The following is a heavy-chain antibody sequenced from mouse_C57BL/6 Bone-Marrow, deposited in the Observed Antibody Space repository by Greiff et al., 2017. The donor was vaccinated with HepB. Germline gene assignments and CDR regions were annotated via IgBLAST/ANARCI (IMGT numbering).Heavy chain of an antibody. J-gene: IGHJ1*03. CDR3: ARDDGYYEGSGYWYFDV. Sequence: EVHLVESGGGLVKPGGSLKLSCAASGFTFSSYAMSWVRQTPEKRLEWVATISDGGSYTYYPDNVKGRFTISRDNAKNNLYLQMSHLKSEDTAMYYCARDDGYYEGSGYWYFDVWGTGTTVTVSS. CDR2: ISDGGSYT. CDR1: GFTFSSYA. D-gene: IGHD2-3*01. V-gene: IGHV5-4*01.